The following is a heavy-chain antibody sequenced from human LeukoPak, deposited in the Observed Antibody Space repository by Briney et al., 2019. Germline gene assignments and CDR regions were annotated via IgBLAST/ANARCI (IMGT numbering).Heavy chain of an antibody. Sequence: GGSLRLPCAASGFTFTGYSMNWVRQAPGKGLEWVSYISISSDKIYYADSVKGRFTISRDNAKNSLYLQMNSLRGKDTAVFYCARDGTYTDYDPDFDIWGQGTLVTVSS. J-gene: IGHJ4*02. CDR2: ISISSDKI. V-gene: IGHV3-48*01. CDR1: GFTFTGYS. D-gene: IGHD5-12*01. CDR3: ARDGTYTDYDPDFDI.